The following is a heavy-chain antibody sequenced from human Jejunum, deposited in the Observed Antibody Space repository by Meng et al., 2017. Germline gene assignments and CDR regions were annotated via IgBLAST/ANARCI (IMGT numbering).Heavy chain of an antibody. Sequence: QWPPQQWGAGLLKPSRTLPLTCAFNGGSSGTYYWTWFRQSSEKGLEWIGEINRSGSTSSNPSLKSRVAISMDTSKNQFFLRLDSVTAADTAVYYCARGRSIDFRLAKYDYWGQGTLVTVSS. J-gene: IGHJ4*02. CDR2: INRSGST. CDR3: ARGRSIDFRLAKYDY. V-gene: IGHV4-34*01. CDR1: GGSSGTYY. D-gene: IGHD3-3*01.